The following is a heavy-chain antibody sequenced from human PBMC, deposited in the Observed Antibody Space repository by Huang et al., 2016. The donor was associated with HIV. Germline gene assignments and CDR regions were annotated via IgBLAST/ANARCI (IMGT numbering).Heavy chain of an antibody. D-gene: IGHD1-1*01. V-gene: IGHV4-34*01. CDR1: GWSFSGYY. Sequence: QVQLQQWGAGLLKPSETLSLPCAVYGWSFSGYYWSWIRQSPGKGLEWIGEIKHSGSTNCSQALKSRLTISVDTAKNQFSLKLSCGAAADTAVYYCARERMMSWLDDHDAFDIWGQGTMVTVSS. CDR3: ARERMMSWLDDHDAFDI. J-gene: IGHJ3*02. CDR2: IKHSGST.